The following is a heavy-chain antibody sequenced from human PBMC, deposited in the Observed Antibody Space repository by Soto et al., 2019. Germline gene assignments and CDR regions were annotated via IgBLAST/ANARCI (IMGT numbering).Heavy chain of an antibody. CDR2: IIPIFGTA. D-gene: IGHD3-22*01. V-gene: IGHV1-69*13. J-gene: IGHJ5*02. Sequence: VKVSCKASGGTFSSYAISWVRQAPGQGLEWMGGIIPIFGTANYAQKFQGRVTITADESTSTAYVELSSLRSEDTAVYYCARESRGDYYDSSGYYNWFDPWGQGTLVTVSS. CDR3: ARESRGDYYDSSGYYNWFDP. CDR1: GGTFSSYA.